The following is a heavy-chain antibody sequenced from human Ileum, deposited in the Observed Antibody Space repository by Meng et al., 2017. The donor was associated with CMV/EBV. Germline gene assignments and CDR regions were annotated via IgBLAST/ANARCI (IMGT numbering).Heavy chain of an antibody. CDR1: GDSMNDYF. CDR3: ARWGSGMSPTADWFDP. D-gene: IGHD2-15*01. Sequence: QGPRQEAGQGLVKPSETLSLICTVSGDSMNDYFWTWIRQPAGKGLEWIGRIYSNGATNYNPSLQSRVTMSIDTSKNQFSLKVTSVTAADTAVYYCARWGSGMSPTADWFDPWGQGTLVTVSS. V-gene: IGHV4-4*07. CDR2: IYSNGAT. J-gene: IGHJ5*02.